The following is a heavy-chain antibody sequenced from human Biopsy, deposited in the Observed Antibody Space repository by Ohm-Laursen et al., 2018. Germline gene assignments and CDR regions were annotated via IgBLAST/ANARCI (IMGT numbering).Heavy chain of an antibody. CDR1: GFTFSSYG. J-gene: IGHJ4*02. CDR2: IWYDGSNK. D-gene: IGHD2-8*01. CDR3: AKCMTGGSNYYFHH. Sequence: SLRLSCTAPGFTFSSYGMHWVRQAPGTGLEWVAAIWYDGSNKNYADSVKGRFTISRDNSKNTLYPQMNSLRGEDTAVYYCAKCMTGGSNYYFHHCGQGTLVTVSS. V-gene: IGHV3-33*06.